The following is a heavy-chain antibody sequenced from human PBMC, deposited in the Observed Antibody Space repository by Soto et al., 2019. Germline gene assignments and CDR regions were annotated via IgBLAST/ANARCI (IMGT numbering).Heavy chain of an antibody. V-gene: IGHV3-7*01. CDR1: GFTFSSYW. J-gene: IGHJ4*02. Sequence: GGSLRLSCAASGFTFSSYWMSWVRQAPGKGLEWVANIKQDGSEKYYVDSVKGRFTISRDNAKNSLYLQMNSLRAEDTAVYYCARGGHYDSSGSAFDYWGQGPLVTISS. CDR2: IKQDGSEK. D-gene: IGHD3-22*01. CDR3: ARGGHYDSSGSAFDY.